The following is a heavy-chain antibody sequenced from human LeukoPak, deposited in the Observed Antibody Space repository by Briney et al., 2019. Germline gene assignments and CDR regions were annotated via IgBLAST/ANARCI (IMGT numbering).Heavy chain of an antibody. Sequence: GGSLRLSCAASGFTFSSYAMSWVRQAPGKGLEWVSEISGSGGSTYYADSVKGRFTISRDNSKNTLYLQMNSLRAEDTAVYYCAKTPRQQPSRGNAFDIWGQGTMVTVSS. CDR2: ISGSGGST. CDR3: AKTPRQQPSRGNAFDI. D-gene: IGHD3-10*01. CDR1: GFTFSSYA. V-gene: IGHV3-23*01. J-gene: IGHJ3*02.